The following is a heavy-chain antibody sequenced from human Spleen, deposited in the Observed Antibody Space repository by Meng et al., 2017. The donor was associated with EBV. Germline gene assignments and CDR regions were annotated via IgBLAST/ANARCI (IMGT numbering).Heavy chain of an antibody. Sequence: RPQESGPRRVKPSGTLSLTCAVSGDSIDSINWWNWVRQHRGKGLEWSGEIYHSGHTNYNPSLRSRVIMSVDKSKNQFSLDLTSVTAADTAIYYCATAHCSGGGCPGGSWGQGTLVTVSS. CDR1: GDSIDSINW. J-gene: IGHJ5*02. D-gene: IGHD2-15*01. CDR2: IYHSGHT. V-gene: IGHV4-4*02. CDR3: ATAHCSGGGCPGGS.